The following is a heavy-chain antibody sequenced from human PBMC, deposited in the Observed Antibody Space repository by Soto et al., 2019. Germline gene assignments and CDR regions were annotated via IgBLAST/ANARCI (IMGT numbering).Heavy chain of an antibody. D-gene: IGHD1-26*01. V-gene: IGHV6-1*01. CDR3: ARGEQYSGRIFDY. CDR2: TYYRSKWYY. CDR1: GDSVSSNSAG. J-gene: IGHJ4*01. Sequence: SQTLSLTCAITGDSVSSNSAGWSWVRQSPSRGLEWLGRTYYRSKWYYEYAVSVRGRITIKPDTSKNQYSLQLNSVTPEDTAVYFCARGEQYSGRIFDYCGQGTLVTVSS.